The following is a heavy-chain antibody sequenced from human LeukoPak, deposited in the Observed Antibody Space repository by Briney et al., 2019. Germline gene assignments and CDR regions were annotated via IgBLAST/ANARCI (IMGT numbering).Heavy chain of an antibody. J-gene: IGHJ4*02. Sequence: SETLSLTCAVYGGSFSGYYWSWIRQPPGKGLEWIGEINHSGSTNYNPSLKSRVTISVETSKNQFSLKLSSVTAADTAVYYCARLSRKRQWSSKAHPSFDYWGQGTLVTVSS. CDR3: ARLSRKRQWSSKAHPSFDY. V-gene: IGHV4-34*01. D-gene: IGHD6-19*01. CDR1: GGSFSGYY. CDR2: INHSGST.